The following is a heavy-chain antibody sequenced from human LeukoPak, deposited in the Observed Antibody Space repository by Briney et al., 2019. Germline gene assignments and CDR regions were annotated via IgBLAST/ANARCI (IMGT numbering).Heavy chain of an antibody. J-gene: IGHJ6*02. CDR1: GFTFSSYA. V-gene: IGHV3-23*01. CDR2: ISGSGGGSGGST. Sequence: PGGSLRLSCAASGFTFSSYAMSWVRQAPGKGLEWVSVSVISGSGGGSGGSTYYADSVKGRFTISRDNSKNTLYLQMNSLRAEDTAVYYCAKDHQLRGGYCSGGSCYHGPYYYYGMDVWGQGTTVTVSS. D-gene: IGHD2-15*01. CDR3: AKDHQLRGGYCSGGSCYHGPYYYYGMDV.